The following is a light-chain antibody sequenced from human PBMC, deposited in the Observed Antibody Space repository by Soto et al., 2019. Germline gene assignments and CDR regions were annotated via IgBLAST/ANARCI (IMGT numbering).Light chain of an antibody. CDR1: QNIRSNY. CDR3: QQYGYSPLT. V-gene: IGKV3-20*01. Sequence: EIVLTQSTGTLFLSPWARENSCCRASQNIRSNYVAWYQQKPGQAPRLLIFGSSSTATGIPDRFSASGSGTDFTLTISRLEPEDFAVYYCQQYGYSPLTFGGGTKVNIK. CDR2: GSS. J-gene: IGKJ4*01.